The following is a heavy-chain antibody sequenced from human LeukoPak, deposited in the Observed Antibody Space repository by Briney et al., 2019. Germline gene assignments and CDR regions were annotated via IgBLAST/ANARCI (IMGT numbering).Heavy chain of an antibody. D-gene: IGHD2-2*01. CDR3: ARGGGPPYYCSSTSCSPRLHYFDY. CDR2: ISAYNGNT. CDR1: GYTFTSYG. Sequence: GASVKVSCKASGYTFTSYGISWVRQAPGQGLEWMGWISAYNGNTNYAQKFQGRVTMTRDTSISTAYMELSRLRSDDTAVYYCARGGGPPYYCSSTSCSPRLHYFDYWGQGTLVTVSS. J-gene: IGHJ4*02. V-gene: IGHV1-18*01.